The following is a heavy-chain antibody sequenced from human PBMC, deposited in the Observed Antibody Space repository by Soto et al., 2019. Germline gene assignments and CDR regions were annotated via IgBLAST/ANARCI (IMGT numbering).Heavy chain of an antibody. CDR1: GGSISSYY. CDR3: ARVNVTLDL. J-gene: IGHJ4*02. D-gene: IGHD2-21*02. V-gene: IGHV4-59*08. CDR2: IYYTGTT. Sequence: SETLSLTCTVSGGSISSYYWSWIRQPPGKGLEWIGYIYYTGTTTYNPSLKSRITISLDTSQNEVSLELRSVTAADTAVYYCARVNVTLDLWGLGTLVTVSS.